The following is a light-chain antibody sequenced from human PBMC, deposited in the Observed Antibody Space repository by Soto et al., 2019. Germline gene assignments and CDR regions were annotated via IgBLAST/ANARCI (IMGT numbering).Light chain of an antibody. CDR1: QSVSSSY. Sequence: EIVLTQSPGTLSLSPGERATLSCRASQSVSSSYLAWYQQKPGQAPRLLIYGASSRATGIPDRFSGSGSGTDFTLTISSLEPEDFVVYYCQQYGSSPPRTFGQGTKVEIK. CDR3: QQYGSSPPRT. CDR2: GAS. V-gene: IGKV3-20*01. J-gene: IGKJ1*01.